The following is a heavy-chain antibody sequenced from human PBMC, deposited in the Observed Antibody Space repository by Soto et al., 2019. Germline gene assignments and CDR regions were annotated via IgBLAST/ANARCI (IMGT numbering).Heavy chain of an antibody. CDR1: GFTVSSNY. CDR3: AIEKVGSNSVHVFDI. Sequence: GGSLRLSCAASGFTVSSNYMSWVRQAPGKGLEWVSVIYSGGSTYYADSVKGRFTISRDNSKNTLYLQMNSLRAEDTAVYYCAIEKVGSNSVHVFDISGQGTMVTVSS. V-gene: IGHV3-66*01. J-gene: IGHJ3*02. CDR2: IYSGGST. D-gene: IGHD1-26*01.